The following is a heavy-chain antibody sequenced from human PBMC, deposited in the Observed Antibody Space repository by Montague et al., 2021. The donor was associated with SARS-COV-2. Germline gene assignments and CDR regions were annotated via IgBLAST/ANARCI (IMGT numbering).Heavy chain of an antibody. J-gene: IGHJ4*02. D-gene: IGHD3-9*01. CDR3: ARTYYDILPNLYYFDY. V-gene: IGHV2-70*01. Sequence: VKPTQTLTPTCTFSGFSLSTSGMCVSWIRQPPGKALEWLALIDWDDDKYYSTSLKTRLTISKDTSKNQVVLTMTNMDPVDTATYYCARTYYDILPNLYYFDYWGQGTLVTVSS. CDR1: GFSLSTSGMC. CDR2: IDWDDDK.